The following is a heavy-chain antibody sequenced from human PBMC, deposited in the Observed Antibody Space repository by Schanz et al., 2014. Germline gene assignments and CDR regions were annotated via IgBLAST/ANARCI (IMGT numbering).Heavy chain of an antibody. V-gene: IGHV1-18*01. J-gene: IGHJ4*02. D-gene: IGHD3-16*01. CDR1: GYTFTGYG. CDR3: ARGGGELLPFNN. Sequence: QVHLVQSGAEVKKPGASVKVSCKASGYTFTGYGISWVRQAPGQGLEWMGWISVYNGNTNYVQKFQGRVIMTTDTSTSPAYMELRSLRPDDTAVYYCARGGGELLPFNNWGQGTLVTVSS. CDR2: ISVYNGNT.